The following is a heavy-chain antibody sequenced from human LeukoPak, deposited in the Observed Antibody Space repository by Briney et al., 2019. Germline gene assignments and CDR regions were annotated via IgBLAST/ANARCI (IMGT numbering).Heavy chain of an antibody. V-gene: IGHV1-2*02. D-gene: IGHD3-10*01. CDR3: ASGAWFGEFHPLDY. CDR2: INPNSGGT. CDR1: GYTFTGYY. Sequence: ASVKVSCKASGYTFTGYYMHWVRQAPAQGLEGMGWINPNSGGTNYAQKFQGRVTMTRDTSISTAYMELSRLRSDDTAVYYCASGAWFGEFHPLDYWGQGTLVTVSS. J-gene: IGHJ4*02.